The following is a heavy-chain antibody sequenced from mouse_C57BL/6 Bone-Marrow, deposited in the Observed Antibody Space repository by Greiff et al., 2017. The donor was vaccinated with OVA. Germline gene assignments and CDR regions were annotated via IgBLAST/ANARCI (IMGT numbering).Heavy chain of an antibody. J-gene: IGHJ3*01. Sequence: VQLKQSGPELVKPGASVKISCKASGYSFTGYYMNWVKQSPEKSLEWIGEINPSTGGTTYNQKFKAKAALTVDKSSSTAYMQLKSLTSEDSAVYYGEVYDGYYGFAYWGQGTLVTVSA. CDR1: GYSFTGYY. D-gene: IGHD2-3*01. V-gene: IGHV1-42*01. CDR3: EVYDGYYGFAY. CDR2: INPSTGGT.